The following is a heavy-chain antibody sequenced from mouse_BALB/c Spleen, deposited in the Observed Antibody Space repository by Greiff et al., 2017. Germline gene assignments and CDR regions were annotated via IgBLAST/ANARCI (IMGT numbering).Heavy chain of an antibody. J-gene: IGHJ3*01. CDR1: GFSLTSYG. Sequence: QVQLKESGPGLVAPSQSLSITCTVSGFSLTSYGVHWVRQPPGKGLEWLGVIWAGGSTNYNSALMSRLSISKDNSKSQVFLKMNSRQTDDTAMYYCARDRGYSSAWFAYWGQGTLVTVSA. V-gene: IGHV2-9*02. D-gene: IGHD2-3*01. CDR2: IWAGGST. CDR3: ARDRGYSSAWFAY.